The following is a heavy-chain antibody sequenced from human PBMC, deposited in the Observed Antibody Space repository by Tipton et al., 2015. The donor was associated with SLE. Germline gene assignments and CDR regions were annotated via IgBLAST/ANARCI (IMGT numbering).Heavy chain of an antibody. CDR3: ARGPRDFWSGYFFDY. CDR2: IYYSGGA. Sequence: TLSLTCTVSGDSISGSSDYWGWIRQPPGKGLEWIGSIYYSGGAYHNPSLKSRVTISVDTSKNQFSLKLSSVTTADTAVYYCARGPRDFWSGYFFDYWGQGTLVTVSA. D-gene: IGHD3-3*01. CDR1: GDSISGSSDY. V-gene: IGHV4-39*07. J-gene: IGHJ4*02.